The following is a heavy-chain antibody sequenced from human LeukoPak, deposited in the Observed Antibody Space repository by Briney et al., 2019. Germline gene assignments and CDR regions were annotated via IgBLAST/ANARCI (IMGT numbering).Heavy chain of an antibody. Sequence: PGGSLRLSCAASGFTLSSYAMHWVRQAPGKGLEWVAVISYDGSNKYYADSVKGRFTISRDNSKNTLYLQMNSLRAEDTAVYYCARPYYDFWSGTSGTDYWGQGTLVTVSS. V-gene: IGHV3-30-3*01. J-gene: IGHJ4*02. CDR3: ARPYYDFWSGTSGTDY. CDR2: ISYDGSNK. CDR1: GFTLSSYA. D-gene: IGHD3-3*01.